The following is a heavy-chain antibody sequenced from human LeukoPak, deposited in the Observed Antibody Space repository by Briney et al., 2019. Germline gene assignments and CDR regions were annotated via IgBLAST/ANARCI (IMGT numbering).Heavy chain of an antibody. CDR2: VLYDGSKK. Sequence: PGGSLRLSCAASGFTFSNFGMHWVRQAPGKGLEWVAAVLYDGSKKFYSDSVKGRFSIYRDNSKNTLYLQMNSLRAEDTAVYYCARADLGYDFWSGYYTGGNYYYMDVWGKGTTVTVSS. CDR3: ARADLGYDFWSGYYTGGNYYYMDV. J-gene: IGHJ6*03. D-gene: IGHD3-3*01. V-gene: IGHV3-30*03. CDR1: GFTFSNFG.